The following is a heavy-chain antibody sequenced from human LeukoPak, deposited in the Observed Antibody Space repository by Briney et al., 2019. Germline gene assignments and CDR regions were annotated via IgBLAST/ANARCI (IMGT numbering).Heavy chain of an antibody. Sequence: SETLSLTCTVSGGSISSGDYYWSWIRQPPGKGLEWIGYIYYSGSTYYNPSLKSRVTISVDTSKNQFSLKLSSVTAADTAVYYCARDSITIFGVPGGXXDPWXQGTLVTVSS. V-gene: IGHV4-30-4*08. CDR1: GGSISSGDYY. D-gene: IGHD3-3*01. CDR3: ARDSITIFGVPGGXXDP. J-gene: IGHJ5*02. CDR2: IYYSGST.